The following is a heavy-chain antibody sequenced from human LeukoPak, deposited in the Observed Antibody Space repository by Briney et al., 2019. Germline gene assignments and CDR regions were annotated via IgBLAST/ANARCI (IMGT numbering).Heavy chain of an antibody. D-gene: IGHD7-27*01. Sequence: ASVKVSCKASGYTFTRYYMHWVRQAPGQGLEWMGWINPNSGGTNYAQKFLGRVTMTRDTSISTAYMELSRLRSDDKAVYYCARGPHWDPHFDYWGQGTLVTVSS. J-gene: IGHJ4*02. V-gene: IGHV1-2*02. CDR3: ARGPHWDPHFDY. CDR2: INPNSGGT. CDR1: GYTFTRYY.